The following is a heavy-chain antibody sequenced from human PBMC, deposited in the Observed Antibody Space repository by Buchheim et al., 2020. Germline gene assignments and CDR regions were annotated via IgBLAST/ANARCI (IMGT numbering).Heavy chain of an antibody. CDR1: GFTFSSYD. Sequence: QEQLVESGGGVVQPGRSLRLSCAASGFTFSSYDMHWVRQAPGKGLEWVAVISFDGSNQYYVDSVKGRFTISRDNSENSLYLQMNSLRREDTAMYYCATKRGYSYGDDAFDVWGQGT. CDR3: ATKRGYSYGDDAFDV. J-gene: IGHJ3*01. D-gene: IGHD5-18*01. CDR2: ISFDGSNQ. V-gene: IGHV3-30*03.